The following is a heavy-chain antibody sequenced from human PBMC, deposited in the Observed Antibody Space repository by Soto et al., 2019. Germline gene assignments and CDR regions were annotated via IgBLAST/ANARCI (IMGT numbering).Heavy chain of an antibody. Sequence: QVQLVQSGAEVKKPGASVKVSCKASGYTFTGYYLHWVRQAPGQGLEWMGWINPNSGGTNYAQKFQGRVTMTRDTYSSTAYMELSRLRSDDTAVYYCARGRTGTTSYFDYWGQGNLVTVSS. D-gene: IGHD1-1*01. V-gene: IGHV1-2*02. J-gene: IGHJ4*02. CDR3: ARGRTGTTSYFDY. CDR2: INPNSGGT. CDR1: GYTFTGYY.